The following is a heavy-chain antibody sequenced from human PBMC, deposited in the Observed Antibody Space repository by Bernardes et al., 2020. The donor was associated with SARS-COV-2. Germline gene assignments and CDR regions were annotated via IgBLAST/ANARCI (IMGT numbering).Heavy chain of an antibody. CDR3: AKDGRKDTAMIGSADY. J-gene: IGHJ4*02. CDR1: GFTFSSYG. V-gene: IGHV3-30*18. CDR2: ISYDGSNE. Sequence: VGSLRLSCAASGFTFSSYGIHWVRQAPGKGLEWVAVISYDGSNEYYADSVKGRFTISRDNSKNTLYLQMNSLRAEDTAVYYCAKDGRKDTAMIGSADYWGQGTLVTVSS. D-gene: IGHD5-18*01.